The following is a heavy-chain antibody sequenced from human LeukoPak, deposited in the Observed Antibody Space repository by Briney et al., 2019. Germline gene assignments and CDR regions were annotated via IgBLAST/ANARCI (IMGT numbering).Heavy chain of an antibody. CDR3: ASHIAASGFPFDY. CDR2: ISGSGSSV. Sequence: QPGGSLRLSCAASGFTFRSCEMNWVRQAPGKGLEGVSYISGSGSSVYYADSVKGRFTISRDNAKNSLYLEMNSLRAEDTAVYYCASHIAASGFPFDYWGQGTLVTVSS. CDR1: GFTFRSCE. J-gene: IGHJ4*02. V-gene: IGHV3-48*03. D-gene: IGHD6-13*01.